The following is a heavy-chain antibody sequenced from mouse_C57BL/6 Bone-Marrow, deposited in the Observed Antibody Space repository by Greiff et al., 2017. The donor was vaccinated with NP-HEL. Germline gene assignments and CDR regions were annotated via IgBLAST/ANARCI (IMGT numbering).Heavy chain of an antibody. CDR1: GYSITSDY. J-gene: IGHJ1*03. CDR3: ARSVTTGEGWYCDV. Sequence: DVQLQESGPGLAKPSQTLSLTCSVTGYSITSDYWNWIRKFPGNKLEYMGYISYSGSTYYNPSLKSRISITRDTAKNQYYLQLNSVTTEDTATYYGARSVTTGEGWYCDVWGTGTTVTVSS. D-gene: IGHD2-2*01. CDR2: ISYSGST. V-gene: IGHV3-8*01.